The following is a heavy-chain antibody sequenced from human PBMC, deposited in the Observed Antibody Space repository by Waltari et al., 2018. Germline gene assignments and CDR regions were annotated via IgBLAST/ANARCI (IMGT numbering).Heavy chain of an antibody. D-gene: IGHD6-19*01. CDR2: IYTTGLT. CDR3: ARTSGWYGGYYFDY. J-gene: IGHJ4*02. CDR1: AGSIRSYY. V-gene: IGHV4-4*07. Sequence: QVQLQESGPGLVKPSETLSLTCTVSAGSIRSYYWSWIRQPAGKGLEWIGRIYTTGLTNYNPSLKRRVTMSVDTSKTQSSLKPNSVAAADTAVYYGARTSGWYGGYYFDYWGQGTLVTVSS.